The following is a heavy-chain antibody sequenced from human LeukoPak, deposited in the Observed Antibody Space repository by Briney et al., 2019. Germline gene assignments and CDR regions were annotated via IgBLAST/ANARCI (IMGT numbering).Heavy chain of an antibody. CDR3: AKGTYFYYGMDV. Sequence: GGSLRLSRVGSGFNFNDSAMRGFGQFPGKGLGGVSGVLWNSGVLGYADSVKGRFTISRDNTKNSLYLQMNSLRAEDTALYFCAKGTYFYYGMDVWGQGTTVTVSS. CDR1: GFNFNDSA. D-gene: IGHD3-10*01. V-gene: IGHV3-9*01. CDR2: VLWNSGVL. J-gene: IGHJ6*02.